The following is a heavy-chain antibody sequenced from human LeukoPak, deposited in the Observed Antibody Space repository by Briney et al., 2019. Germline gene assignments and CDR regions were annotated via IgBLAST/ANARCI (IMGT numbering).Heavy chain of an antibody. V-gene: IGHV4-4*02. D-gene: IGHD3-10*02. J-gene: IGHJ6*02. CDR2: IYHSGST. CDR3: VRRLFGYYYGMDV. Sequence: SETLSLTCAVSGGSISSSNWWSWVRQPPGKGLEWIGEIYHSGSTNYNPSLKSRVTISVDKSKNQFSLKLSSVTAADTAVYYCVRRLFGYYYGMDVWGQGTTVTVSS. CDR1: GGSISSSNW.